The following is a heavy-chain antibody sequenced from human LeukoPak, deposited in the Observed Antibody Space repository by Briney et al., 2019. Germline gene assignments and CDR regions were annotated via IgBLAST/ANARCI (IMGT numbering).Heavy chain of an antibody. D-gene: IGHD7-27*01. Sequence: PSETQSLTCTVSGGSVSSGSYYWSWIRQPPGKGLEWIGYIYYSGSTNYNPSLKSRVTISVDTSKNQFSLKLSSVTAADTAVYYCATPLGYWGQGTLVTVSS. J-gene: IGHJ4*02. CDR2: IYYSGST. V-gene: IGHV4-61*01. CDR3: ATPLGY. CDR1: GGSVSSGSYY.